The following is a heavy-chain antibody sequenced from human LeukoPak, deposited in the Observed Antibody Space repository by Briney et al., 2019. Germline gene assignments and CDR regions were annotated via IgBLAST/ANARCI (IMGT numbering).Heavy chain of an antibody. J-gene: IGHJ4*02. V-gene: IGHV3-33*01. CDR3: ARDGTPSRDGYFYYFDY. CDR1: GFTFSSYG. CDR2: IWYDGSNK. Sequence: PGGSLRLSCAASGFTFSSYGMHRVRQAPGKGLEWVAVIWYDGSNKYYADSVKGRFTISRDNSKNTLYLQMNSLRAEDTAVYYCARDGTPSRDGYFYYFDYWGQGTLVTVSS. D-gene: IGHD5-24*01.